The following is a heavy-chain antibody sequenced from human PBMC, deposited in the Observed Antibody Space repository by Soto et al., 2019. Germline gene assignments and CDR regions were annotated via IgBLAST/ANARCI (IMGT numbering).Heavy chain of an antibody. CDR2: INHSGST. CDR1: GGSFSGYY. D-gene: IGHD6-25*01. Sequence: QVQLQQWGAGLLKPSETLSLTCAVYGGSFSGYYWSWIRQPPGKGLAWIGEINHSGSTNYNPSRRSRVTISVDTSKNQFSLKLSSVTAADTAVYYCASKQRRGPYYFGMDVWGQGTTVTVSS. J-gene: IGHJ6*02. CDR3: ASKQRRGPYYFGMDV. V-gene: IGHV4-34*01.